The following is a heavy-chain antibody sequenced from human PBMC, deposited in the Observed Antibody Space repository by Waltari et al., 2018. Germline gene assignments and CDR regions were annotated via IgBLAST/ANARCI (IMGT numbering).Heavy chain of an antibody. CDR1: GYPFTTYA. J-gene: IGHJ4*02. CDR3: AVGVRGVMDY. CDR2: INAGNGNT. D-gene: IGHD3-10*01. Sequence: QVQLVQSGAEVKKPGASVKVSCKASGYPFTTYAMHGGRQAPGQRLEWMGWINAGNGNTKYSQEFQGRVTITRDTSASTAYMELSSLRSEDMAVYYCAVGVRGVMDYWGQGTLVTVSS. V-gene: IGHV1-3*03.